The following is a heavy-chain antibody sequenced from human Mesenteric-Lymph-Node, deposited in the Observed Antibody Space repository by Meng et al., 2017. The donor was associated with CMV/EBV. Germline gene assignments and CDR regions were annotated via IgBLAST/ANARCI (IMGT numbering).Heavy chain of an antibody. CDR2: IIPIFGTA. CDR1: GGTFSNYA. CDR3: ARDPTMIVVGLIDDFDI. D-gene: IGHD3-22*01. J-gene: IGHJ3*02. Sequence: SVKVSCKASGGTFSNYAISWVRQAPGQGLEWMGGIIPIFGTANYAQKFQGRVTITTDESTTTAYMELSSLRSEDTAVYYCARDPTMIVVGLIDDFDIWGQGTMVTVSS. V-gene: IGHV1-69*05.